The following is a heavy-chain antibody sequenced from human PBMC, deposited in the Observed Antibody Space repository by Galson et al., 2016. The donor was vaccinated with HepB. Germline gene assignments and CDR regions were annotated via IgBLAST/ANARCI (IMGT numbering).Heavy chain of an antibody. D-gene: IGHD3-22*01. V-gene: IGHV4-39*07. CDR3: AGGPGRYYGRSNDFYTYYFDY. Sequence: SETLSLTCTVSGGSISSSSYYWGWIRQPPGKGLEWIGSIYYSGNTHYNPSLQSRLTISVDTSENQFSLKMSSVTAADTAVYYCAGGPGRYYGRSNDFYTYYFDYWGQGTLVTVSS. CDR2: IYYSGNT. J-gene: IGHJ4*02. CDR1: GGSISSSSYY.